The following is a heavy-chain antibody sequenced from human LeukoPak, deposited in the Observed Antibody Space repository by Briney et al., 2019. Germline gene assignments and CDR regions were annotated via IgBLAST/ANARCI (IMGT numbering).Heavy chain of an antibody. Sequence: SETLSLTCTVSGGSISGYYWSWIRQPAGKGLEWIGRIYTSGSTNYNPSLKRRVTISVDRSKNQFSLKLNSVTAADTAVYYCARGDSSGWVFDYWGQGTLVTVSS. J-gene: IGHJ4*02. CDR3: ARGDSSGWVFDY. CDR2: IYTSGST. CDR1: GGSISGYY. D-gene: IGHD6-19*01. V-gene: IGHV4-4*07.